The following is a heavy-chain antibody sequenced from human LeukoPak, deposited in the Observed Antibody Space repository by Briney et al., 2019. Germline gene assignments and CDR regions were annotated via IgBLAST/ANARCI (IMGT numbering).Heavy chain of an antibody. J-gene: IGHJ5*02. CDR1: GFTFSSYG. Sequence: GRSLGLSCGASGFTFSSYGMHWVRQAPGKGLEWVAVIWYDGSQKYYADSVKGRFTISRDNSKNVLYLQMNSLRVEDTAMYYCTRLYRSGWYVPWGQGTLVTVPS. CDR3: TRLYRSGWYVP. D-gene: IGHD6-19*01. V-gene: IGHV3-33*01. CDR2: IWYDGSQK.